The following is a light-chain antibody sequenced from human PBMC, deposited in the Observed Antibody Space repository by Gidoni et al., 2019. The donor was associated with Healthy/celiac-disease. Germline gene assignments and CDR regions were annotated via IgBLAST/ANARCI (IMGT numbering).Light chain of an antibody. CDR3: QQDYSTPLT. J-gene: IGKJ4*01. CDR2: WAS. CDR1: QSVLYSSNNKNY. V-gene: IGKV4-1*01. Sequence: DIVMTQSPDSLAVSLGERATINCKSSQSVLYSSNNKNYLAWYQHKPGQPPKLLIYWASTRESGVPDRFSGSGSGKDFALTISSLQAEDVAVYYCQQDYSTPLTFGGXTKVGIK.